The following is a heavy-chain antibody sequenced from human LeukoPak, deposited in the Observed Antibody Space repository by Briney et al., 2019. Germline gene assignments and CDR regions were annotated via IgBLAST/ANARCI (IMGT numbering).Heavy chain of an antibody. CDR1: GYSISSGYY. D-gene: IGHD5-24*01. CDR2: IYHSGST. Sequence: PSETLSLTCAASGYSISSGYYWGWIRQPPGKGLEWIGSIYHSGSTYYNPSLKSRVTISVDTPKHQFSLKLSSVTAADTAVYYCARHSRDGYNFWGQGTLVTVSS. CDR3: ARHSRDGYNF. V-gene: IGHV4-38-2*01. J-gene: IGHJ4*02.